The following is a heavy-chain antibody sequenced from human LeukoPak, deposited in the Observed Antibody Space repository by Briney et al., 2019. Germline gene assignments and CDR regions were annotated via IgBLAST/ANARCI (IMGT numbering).Heavy chain of an antibody. CDR3: AGGWELDAFDI. Sequence: PSETLSLTCTVSGGSISSYYWSWIRQPPGKDLEWIGYIYYSGSTNYNPSLKSRVTISVDTSKNQFSLKLSSVTAADTAVYYCAGGWELDAFDIWGQGTMVTVSS. V-gene: IGHV4-59*01. D-gene: IGHD1-26*01. CDR1: GGSISSYY. CDR2: IYYSGST. J-gene: IGHJ3*02.